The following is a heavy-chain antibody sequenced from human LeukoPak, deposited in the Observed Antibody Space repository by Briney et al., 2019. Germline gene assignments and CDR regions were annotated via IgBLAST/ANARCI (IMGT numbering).Heavy chain of an antibody. CDR2: INPNSGGT. CDR3: ARAGLHCSSTSCPVGWLVPDYYYYYMDV. V-gene: IGHV1-2*02. J-gene: IGHJ6*03. Sequence: ASVKVSCKASGYTFTGYYMHWVRQAPGQGLEWMGWINPNSGGTNYAQKFQGRVTMTRDTSISTAYMELSRLRSDDTAVYYCARAGLHCSSTSCPVGWLVPDYYYYYMDVWGKGTTVTVSS. D-gene: IGHD2-2*01. CDR1: GYTFTGYY.